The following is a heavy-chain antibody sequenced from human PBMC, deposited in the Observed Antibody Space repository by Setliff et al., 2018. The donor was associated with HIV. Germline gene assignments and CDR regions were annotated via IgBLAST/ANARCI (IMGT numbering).Heavy chain of an antibody. Sequence: ASVKVSCKASGGIFSSYSITWVRQAPGQGLEWMGIIDPSGGSTYYAQKFQDRVTLTRDTSTTTVYMELSSLRSEDTAVYYCARRGSYSYGRRVYYYMDVWGKGTTVTVSS. CDR1: GGIFSSYS. J-gene: IGHJ6*03. V-gene: IGHV1-46*01. CDR2: IDPSGGST. D-gene: IGHD5-18*01. CDR3: ARRGSYSYGRRVYYYMDV.